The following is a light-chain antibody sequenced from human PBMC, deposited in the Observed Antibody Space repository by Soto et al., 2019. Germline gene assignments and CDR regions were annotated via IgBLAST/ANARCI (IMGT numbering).Light chain of an antibody. CDR2: DAS. V-gene: IGKV3-11*01. J-gene: IGKJ4*01. Sequence: EIVLTQSPATLSLSPGERATLSCRASLSVSSHLAWYQQKPGQAPRLLIYDASNRATGIPARFSGSGSGTDFTLTISSLEPEDFAVYYCQQRSNWPPFTFGGGTKVEIK. CDR1: LSVSSH. CDR3: QQRSNWPPFT.